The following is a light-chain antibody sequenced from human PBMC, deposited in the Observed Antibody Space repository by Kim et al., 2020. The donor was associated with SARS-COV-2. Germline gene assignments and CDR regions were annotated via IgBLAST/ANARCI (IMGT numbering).Light chain of an antibody. Sequence: SPGERSTRTCRASQRVTSNYLAWYQQKLGQAPRLLIYGASSRATGIPDRFSGSGSGTDFTLTISRLEPEDFAVYYFQQYGRSPITFGQGTRLEIK. CDR3: QQYGRSPIT. J-gene: IGKJ5*01. CDR1: QRVTSNY. CDR2: GAS. V-gene: IGKV3-20*01.